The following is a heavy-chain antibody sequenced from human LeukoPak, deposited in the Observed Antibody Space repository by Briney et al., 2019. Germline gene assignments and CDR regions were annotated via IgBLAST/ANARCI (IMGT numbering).Heavy chain of an antibody. V-gene: IGHV4-59*01. CDR3: ARGGVTVPHMGTFYYYYYGMDV. D-gene: IGHD4-17*01. CDR1: GGSISSYY. CDR2: IYYSGST. J-gene: IGHJ6*02. Sequence: KASETLSLTCTVSGGSISSYYWSWIRQPPGKGLEWIGYIYYSGSTNYNPSLKSRVTISVDTSKNQFSLKLSSVTAADTAVYYCARGGVTVPHMGTFYYYYYGMDVWGQGTTVTVSS.